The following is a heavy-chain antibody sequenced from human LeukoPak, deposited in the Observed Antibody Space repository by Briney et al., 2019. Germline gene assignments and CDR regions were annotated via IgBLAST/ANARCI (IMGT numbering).Heavy chain of an antibody. D-gene: IGHD5-18*01. V-gene: IGHV3-11*01. CDR3: ARGGYGWTFKQ. J-gene: IGHJ4*02. Sequence: GGSLRLSCTASGFSFSDNFMGWIRQAPGKGLEWVSYINSGGDTIHYSDSVKGRFSISRDNSKRSLFLQINRLTIDDTAVYYCARGGYGWTFKQWGQGTLVSVSS. CDR2: INSGGDTI. CDR1: GFSFSDNF.